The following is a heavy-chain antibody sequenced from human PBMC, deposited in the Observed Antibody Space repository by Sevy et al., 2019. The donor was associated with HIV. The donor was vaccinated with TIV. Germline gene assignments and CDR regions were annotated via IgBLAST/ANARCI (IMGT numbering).Heavy chain of an antibody. V-gene: IGHV3-30-3*01. CDR1: GFTFSSYA. D-gene: IGHD2-15*01. J-gene: IGHJ4*02. CDR2: ISYDASNK. CDR3: ASDLEGVPDIVVVVAATKDY. Sequence: GGSLRLSCAASGFTFSSYAMHWVRQAPGKGLEWVAVISYDASNKYYADSVKGRFTISRDNSKNTPFLQMNSLRAEDTAVDYCASDLEGVPDIVVVVAATKDYWGQGTLVTVSS.